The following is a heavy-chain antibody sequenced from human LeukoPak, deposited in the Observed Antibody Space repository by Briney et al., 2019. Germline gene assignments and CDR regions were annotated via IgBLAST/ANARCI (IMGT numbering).Heavy chain of an antibody. V-gene: IGHV1-69*02. D-gene: IGHD3-10*01. CDR3: ARTSMVRGVTYYYMDV. CDR2: IIPILGIA. CDR1: GGTFSSHT. J-gene: IGHJ6*03. Sequence: SVKVSCKASGGTFSSHTISWVRQAPGQGLEWMGRIIPILGIANYAQKFQGRVTITADKSTSTAYMELSSLRSEDTAVYYCARTSMVRGVTYYYMDVWGKGTTVTVSS.